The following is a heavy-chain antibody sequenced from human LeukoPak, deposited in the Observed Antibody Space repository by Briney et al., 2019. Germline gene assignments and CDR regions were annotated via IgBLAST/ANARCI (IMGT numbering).Heavy chain of an antibody. Sequence: GGSLRLSCAASGFTFSSYSMNWVRQAPGKGLEWVSSITSSSSYIYYADSVKSRFTISRDDAKNSLYLQMNSLRAEDTAIYYCARDRLVLRPRSSSDYWGQGTLVTVSS. CDR1: GFTFSSYS. CDR2: ITSSSSYI. CDR3: ARDRLVLRPRSSSDY. J-gene: IGHJ4*02. V-gene: IGHV3-21*01. D-gene: IGHD6-6*01.